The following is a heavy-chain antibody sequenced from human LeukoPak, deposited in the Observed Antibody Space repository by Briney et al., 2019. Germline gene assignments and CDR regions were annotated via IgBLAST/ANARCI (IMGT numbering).Heavy chain of an antibody. CDR3: ARQSSGYYDYWYHFDY. D-gene: IGHD3-22*01. Sequence: TSETLSLTCTVSGGSISSNTYYWGWIRQPPGKGLEWIESIYYSGSTYYNPSLKSRVTISVDTSKNQFSLKLSSVTAADTAVYYCARQSSGYYDYWYHFDYWGQGTLVTVSS. V-gene: IGHV4-39*01. J-gene: IGHJ4*02. CDR2: IYYSGST. CDR1: GGSISSNTYY.